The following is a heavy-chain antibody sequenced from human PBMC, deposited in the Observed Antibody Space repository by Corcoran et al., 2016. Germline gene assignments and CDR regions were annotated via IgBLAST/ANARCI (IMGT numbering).Heavy chain of an antibody. J-gene: IGHJ4*02. D-gene: IGHD2-15*01. CDR3: ASEAGGYYFDY. Sequence: EVQLVESGGGLVKPGGSLRLSCAASGFTFSSYSMNWVRQAPGKGLEWVSSISSSSSYIYYADSVKGRFTISRDNAKNSLYLQMNSLRAEDTVVYYCASEAGGYYFDYWGQGTLVTVSS. CDR1: GFTFSSYS. CDR2: ISSSSSYI. V-gene: IGHV3-21*01.